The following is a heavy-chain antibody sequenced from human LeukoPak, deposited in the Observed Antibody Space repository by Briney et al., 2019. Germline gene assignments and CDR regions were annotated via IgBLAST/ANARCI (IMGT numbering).Heavy chain of an antibody. CDR3: ARPRVDAYDYRFPLDY. J-gene: IGHJ4*02. Sequence: SVKVSCKASGGTFSSYAISWVRQAPGQGLEWMGGLIPIFGTANYAQKFQGRVTITADESTSTAYMELSSLRSEDTAVYYCARPRVDAYDYRFPLDYWGQGTLVTVSS. D-gene: IGHD5-12*01. V-gene: IGHV1-69*13. CDR1: GGTFSSYA. CDR2: LIPIFGTA.